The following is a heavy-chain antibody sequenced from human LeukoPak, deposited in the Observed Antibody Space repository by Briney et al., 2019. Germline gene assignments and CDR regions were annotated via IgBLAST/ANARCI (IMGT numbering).Heavy chain of an antibody. CDR2: IYRSGST. Sequence: PSETLSLTCTGSNYSISNNFYCGWLQQPPREGLEWIGSIYRSGSTFYNPSLKSRVTISLDTTKNQFSLKLSSVTAADTAVYFCARGTYGYYMDVWGKGTTVTVSS. J-gene: IGHJ6*03. V-gene: IGHV4-38-2*02. D-gene: IGHD4-17*01. CDR3: ARGTYGYYMDV. CDR1: NYSISNNFY.